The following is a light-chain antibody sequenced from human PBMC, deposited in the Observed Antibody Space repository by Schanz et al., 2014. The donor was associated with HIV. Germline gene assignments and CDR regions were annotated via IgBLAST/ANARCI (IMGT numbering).Light chain of an antibody. V-gene: IGLV6-57*04. J-gene: IGLJ3*02. CDR3: QSSDTRNLAV. Sequence: NFMLTQPHSVSESPGKTVAISCTRSSGSIASDFVQWYRHRPGSAPTVVIYENDQRPFGVPGRFSASLDSASNSASLTISELKTEDEGDYYCQSSDTRNLAVFGGGTKLTVL. CDR2: END. CDR1: SGSIASDF.